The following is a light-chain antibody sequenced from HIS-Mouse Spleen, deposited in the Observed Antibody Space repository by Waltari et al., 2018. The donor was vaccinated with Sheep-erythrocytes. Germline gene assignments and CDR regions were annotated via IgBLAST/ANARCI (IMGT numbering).Light chain of an antibody. V-gene: IGLV3-27*01. CDR3: YSAADNNLV. J-gene: IGLJ3*02. CDR1: VLANKY. Sequence: SYELTQPSSVSVSPGQTARITCSGDVLANKYARWFQQKPGQAPVLVLYKDSERPSGIPWRFSGSRSGTTVTLTISGAQVEEEADYYCYSAADNNLVFGGGTKLTVL. CDR2: KDS.